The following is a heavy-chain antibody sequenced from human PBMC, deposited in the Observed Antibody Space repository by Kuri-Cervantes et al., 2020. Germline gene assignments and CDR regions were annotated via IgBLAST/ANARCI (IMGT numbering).Heavy chain of an antibody. J-gene: IGHJ4*02. Sequence: SETLSLTCIVSNASMNSYYWTWIRQPPGKGLERIGHIFHSGGARYNPSLTSRVTISADASENHFSLKLSSVTAADTAIYYCARSFYYENSGYPDWGQGTLVTVSS. D-gene: IGHD3-22*01. CDR2: IFHSGGA. V-gene: IGHV4-59*12. CDR1: NASMNSYY. CDR3: ARSFYYENSGYPD.